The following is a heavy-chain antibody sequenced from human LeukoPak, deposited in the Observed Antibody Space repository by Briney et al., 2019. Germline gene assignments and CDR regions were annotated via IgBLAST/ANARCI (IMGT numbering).Heavy chain of an antibody. Sequence: GGSLRLSCAASGFTVSGNYMSWVRQAPGKGLQWVSTIYKEGNTFYADSVRGRFTLSRDNSKNTLYLQMNSLRAEDTAIYYSARESVTSGWYLYWGQGTLVTVSS. CDR2: IYKEGNT. CDR3: ARESVTSGWYLY. J-gene: IGHJ4*02. D-gene: IGHD6-19*01. V-gene: IGHV3-53*01. CDR1: GFTVSGNY.